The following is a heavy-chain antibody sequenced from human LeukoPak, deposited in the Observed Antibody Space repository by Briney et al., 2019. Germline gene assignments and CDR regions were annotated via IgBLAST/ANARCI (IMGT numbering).Heavy chain of an antibody. CDR2: IYYSGST. CDR1: GGSISSYY. Sequence: PSETLSLTCTVSGGSISSYYWSWIRQPPGKGLEWIGYIYYSGSTNYNPSLKSRATISVDTSKNQFSLKLSSVTAADTAVYYCARVGSKGGPFDPWGQGTLVTVSS. J-gene: IGHJ5*02. CDR3: ARVGSKGGPFDP. V-gene: IGHV4-59*01. D-gene: IGHD6-13*01.